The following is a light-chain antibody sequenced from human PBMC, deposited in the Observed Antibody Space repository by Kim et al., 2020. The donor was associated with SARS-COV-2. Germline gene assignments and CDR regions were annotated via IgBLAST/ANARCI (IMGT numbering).Light chain of an antibody. CDR1: KLGDKY. J-gene: IGLJ2*01. V-gene: IGLV3-1*01. CDR2: QDS. CDR3: QAWDSSTGV. Sequence: SYELTQPPSVSVSPGQTASITCSGDKLGDKYACWYQQKPGQSPVLVIYQDSKRPSGIPERLSGSNSGNTATLTISGTQAMDEADYYCQAWDSSTGVFGGG.